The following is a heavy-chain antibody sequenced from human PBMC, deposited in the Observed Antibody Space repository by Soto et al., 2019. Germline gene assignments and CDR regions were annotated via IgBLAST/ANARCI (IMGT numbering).Heavy chain of an antibody. V-gene: IGHV3-30*18. CDR3: AKDRPYSSSSDSYYYGMDV. CDR1: GFTFSSYG. CDR2: ISYDGSNK. Sequence: GGSLRLSCAASGFTFSSYGMHWVRQAPGKGLEWVAVISYDGSNKYYADSVKGRFTISRDNSKNTLYLQMNSLRAEDTAVYYCAKDRPYSSSSDSYYYGMDVWGQGTTVTVSS. J-gene: IGHJ6*02. D-gene: IGHD6-6*01.